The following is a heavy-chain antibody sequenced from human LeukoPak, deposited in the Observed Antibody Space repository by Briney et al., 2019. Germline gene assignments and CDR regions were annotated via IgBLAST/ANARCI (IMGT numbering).Heavy chain of an antibody. V-gene: IGHV3-23*01. CDR2: INGSGGST. Sequence: GGSLRLSCAASGFTFSSYAMSWVRQAPGRGLEWVSAINGSGGSTYYAASVKRRFTISSDNTKNTLHLKINRLRAEDTGVYYCARSGSVLWVLFRAFDYWGQGTLVTVSS. J-gene: IGHJ4*02. CDR1: GFTFSSYA. CDR3: ARSGSVLWVLFRAFDY. D-gene: IGHD3-3*01.